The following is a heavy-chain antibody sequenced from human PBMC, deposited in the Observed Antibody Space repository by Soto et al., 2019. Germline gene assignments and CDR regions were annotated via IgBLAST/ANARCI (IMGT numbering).Heavy chain of an antibody. J-gene: IGHJ5*02. Sequence: SETLSLTCTVSGGSISSGGYYWSWIRQHPGKGLEWIGYIYYSGSTYYNPSLKSRVTISVDTSKNQFSLKLSSVTAADTAVYYCARVSTIFGVEDHNWFDPWGQGTLVTVSS. D-gene: IGHD3-3*01. CDR3: ARVSTIFGVEDHNWFDP. CDR1: GGSISSGGYY. CDR2: IYYSGST. V-gene: IGHV4-31*03.